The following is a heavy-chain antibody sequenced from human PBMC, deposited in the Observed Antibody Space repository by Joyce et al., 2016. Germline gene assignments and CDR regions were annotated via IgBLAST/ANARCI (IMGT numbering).Heavy chain of an antibody. CDR1: GFTFSNYG. D-gene: IGHD2-2*01. CDR2: IWYDGSSE. V-gene: IGHV3-30*02. CDR3: AKKRSSGASFMPSFDS. Sequence: QVQLVDSGGGVVQPGTSLRLSCAASGFTFSNYGMHWVRQAPGKGVEWVAFIWYDGSSEYYADSVKGRFRISRDNSKNTLHLQMNSLRPEDTAVYYCAKKRSSGASFMPSFDSWGQGTLVSVSS. J-gene: IGHJ4*02.